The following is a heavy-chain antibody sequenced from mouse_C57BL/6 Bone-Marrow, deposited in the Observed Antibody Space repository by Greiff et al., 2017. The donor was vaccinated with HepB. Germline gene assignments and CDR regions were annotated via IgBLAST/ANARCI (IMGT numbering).Heavy chain of an antibody. CDR3: AREGRWLLPFYAMDY. D-gene: IGHD2-3*01. CDR2: IYPGDGDT. J-gene: IGHJ4*01. Sequence: QVQLQQSGPELVKPGASVKISCKASGYAFSSSWMNWVKQRPGKGLEWIGRIYPGDGDTNYNGKFKGKATLTADKSSSTAYMQLSSLTSEDSAVYFCAREGRWLLPFYAMDYWGQGTSVTVSS. CDR1: GYAFSSSW. V-gene: IGHV1-82*01.